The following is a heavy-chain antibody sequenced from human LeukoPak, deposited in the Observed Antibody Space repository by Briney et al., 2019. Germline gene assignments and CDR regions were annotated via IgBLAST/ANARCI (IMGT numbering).Heavy chain of an antibody. CDR1: GFTFSSYA. CDR2: ISYDGSNK. D-gene: IGHD4-23*01. V-gene: IGHV3-30-3*01. J-gene: IGHJ4*02. CDR3: ARASWFTGGNTLIDY. Sequence: GRSLRLSCAASGFTFSSYAMHWVRQAPGKGLEWVAVISYDGSNKYYADSVKGRFTISRDNSKNTLYLQMNSLRAEDTAVYYCARASWFTGGNTLIDYWGQGTLVTVSS.